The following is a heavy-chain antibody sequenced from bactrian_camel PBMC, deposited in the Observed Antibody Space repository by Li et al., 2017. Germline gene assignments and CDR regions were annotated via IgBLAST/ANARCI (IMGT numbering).Heavy chain of an antibody. J-gene: IGHJ6*01. CDR1: GYTYNGYC. D-gene: IGHD2*01. V-gene: IGHV3S9*01. CDR2: LDVDGQT. CDR3: AAVGGGSAAHTIAVVKTPADFSY. Sequence: HVQLVESGGGSVQSGGSLKLSCVASGYTYNGYCKGWFRQVRGKGREAIAQLDVDGQTTYDDSVRGRFTISEDNAKNTVILQMNIPESEDTALYYCAAVGGGSAAHTIAVVKTPADFSYWGQGTQVTVS.